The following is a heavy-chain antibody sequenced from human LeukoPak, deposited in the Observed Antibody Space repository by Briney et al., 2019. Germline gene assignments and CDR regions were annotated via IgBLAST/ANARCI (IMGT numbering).Heavy chain of an antibody. Sequence: GRSLRLSCAASGFTFSDYYMSWIRQAPGKGLEWVSYISSSGSTIYYADSVKGRFTISRDNAKNSLYLQMNSLRAEDTAVYYCARDPTAALGRVYYYYGMDVWGQGTTVTVSS. V-gene: IGHV3-11*01. CDR1: GFTFSDYY. J-gene: IGHJ6*02. CDR3: ARDPTAALGRVYYYYGMDV. CDR2: ISSSGSTI. D-gene: IGHD2-2*01.